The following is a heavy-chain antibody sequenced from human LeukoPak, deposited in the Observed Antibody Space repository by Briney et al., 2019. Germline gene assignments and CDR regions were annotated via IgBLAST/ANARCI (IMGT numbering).Heavy chain of an antibody. CDR2: ISSNGGST. CDR3: ARESSGYYYWDYFDH. J-gene: IGHJ4*02. CDR1: GFTFSSYA. D-gene: IGHD3-22*01. Sequence: GGSLRLSCAASGFTFSSYAMHWVRQAPGKGLEYVSAISSNGGSTYYENSVKGRFTISRDNSKNTLYLQMGSLRAEDMAVYYCARESSGYYYWDYFDHWGQGTLVTVSS. V-gene: IGHV3-64*01.